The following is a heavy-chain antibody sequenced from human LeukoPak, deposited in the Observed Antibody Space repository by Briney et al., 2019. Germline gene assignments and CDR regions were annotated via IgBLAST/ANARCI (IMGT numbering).Heavy chain of an antibody. D-gene: IGHD1-26*01. CDR1: GFTFSSYG. CDR2: IWYDGSNK. V-gene: IGHV3-33*06. CDR3: AKDPGTLNYYYYYMDV. Sequence: GRSLRLSCAASGFTFSSYGMHWVRQAPGKGLEWVAVIWYDGSNKYYADSVKGRFIISRDNSKNTLYLQMNSLRAEDTAVYYCAKDPGTLNYYYYYMDVWGKGTTVTVSS. J-gene: IGHJ6*03.